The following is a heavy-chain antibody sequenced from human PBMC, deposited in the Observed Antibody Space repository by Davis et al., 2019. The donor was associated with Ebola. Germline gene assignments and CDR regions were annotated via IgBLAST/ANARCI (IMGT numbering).Heavy chain of an antibody. V-gene: IGHV3-23*01. J-gene: IGHJ4*02. D-gene: IGHD1-26*01. CDR3: AKGSGMVIPTAVAY. Sequence: GGSLRLSCAASGFTFSSYAMNWVRQAPGKGLEWVSGISGSGDTTSYADSVKGRFTISRDNPKNTGYLQMNSLRAEDTAVYYCAKGSGMVIPTAVAYWGQGTLVTVSS. CDR1: GFTFSSYA. CDR2: ISGSGDTT.